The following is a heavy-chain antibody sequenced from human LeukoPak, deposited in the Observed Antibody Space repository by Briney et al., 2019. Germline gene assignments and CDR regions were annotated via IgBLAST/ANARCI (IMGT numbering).Heavy chain of an antibody. D-gene: IGHD1-26*01. V-gene: IGHV4-39*02. CDR3: ARDTWELLFDY. Sequence: SETLSLTCTVSGGSISSSSYYWGWIRQPPGKGLEWIGSIYYSGSTYYNPSLKSRVTISVDTSKNQFSLKLSSVTAADTAVYYCARDTWELLFDYWGQGTLVTVSS. J-gene: IGHJ4*02. CDR1: GGSISSSSYY. CDR2: IYYSGST.